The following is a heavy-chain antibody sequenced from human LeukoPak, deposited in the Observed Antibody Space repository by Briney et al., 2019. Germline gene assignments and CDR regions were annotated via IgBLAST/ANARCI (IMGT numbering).Heavy chain of an antibody. J-gene: IGHJ4*02. Sequence: GGSVRLPCAPWGFTLSSYRMHWVRQAPGKGLVWVSRINSDGSSTSYADAVKGRFTISRDNAKNTLYLQMNSLRAEDTAVYYCARGPGDYSKTFDYWGQGTLVTVSS. CDR3: ARGPGDYSKTFDY. D-gene: IGHD4-11*01. CDR2: INSDGSST. CDR1: GFTLSSYR. V-gene: IGHV3-74*01.